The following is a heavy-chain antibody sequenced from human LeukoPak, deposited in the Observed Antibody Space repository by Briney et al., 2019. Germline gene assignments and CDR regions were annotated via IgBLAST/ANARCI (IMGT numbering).Heavy chain of an antibody. V-gene: IGHV1-8*01. J-gene: IGHJ6*02. CDR2: MNPNSGNT. Sequence: ASVKVSCKASGYIFTSYYIHCVRQAPGQGLEWMGWMNPNSGNTGYAQKFQGRVTMTRNTSISTAYMELSSLRSEDTAVYYCARAPIKIFDPYYYYGMDVWGQGTTVTVSS. D-gene: IGHD3-3*01. CDR3: ARAPIKIFDPYYYYGMDV. CDR1: GYIFTSYY.